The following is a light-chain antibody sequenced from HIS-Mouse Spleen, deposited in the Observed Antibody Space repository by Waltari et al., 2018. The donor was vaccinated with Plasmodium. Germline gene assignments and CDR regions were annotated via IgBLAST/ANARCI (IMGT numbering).Light chain of an antibody. V-gene: IGKV1-5*03. CDR3: QQYNSYSWT. CDR1: QSISSR. J-gene: IGKJ1*01. CDR2: KAS. Sequence: DIQMTQSPSTLSASVGDRVTLTCRASQSISSRLAWYQQKPGKAPKLLIYKASSLESGVPSRFSGSGSGTEFTITISSLQPDDFATYYCQQYNSYSWTFGQGTKVEIK.